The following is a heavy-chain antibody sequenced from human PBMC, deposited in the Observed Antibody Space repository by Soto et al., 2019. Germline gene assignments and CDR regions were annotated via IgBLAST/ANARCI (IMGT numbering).Heavy chain of an antibody. V-gene: IGHV1-46*01. D-gene: IGHD3-10*01. J-gene: IGHJ6*02. CDR3: ARASGSGTYYNDPVYYDMDV. Sequence: ASVKVSCKASGYTFTSYNMHWLRQAPGQGLEWVGIINPSGGSTNYAQKFQGRVAMTRDTSTSTVYMELSSLRSEDTAVYYCARASGSGTYYNDPVYYDMDVWGQGTTVTVSS. CDR2: INPSGGST. CDR1: GYTFTSYN.